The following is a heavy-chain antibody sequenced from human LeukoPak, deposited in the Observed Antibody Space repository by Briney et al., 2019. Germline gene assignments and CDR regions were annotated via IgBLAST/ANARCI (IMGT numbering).Heavy chain of an antibody. CDR1: GYSFSIYW. CDR3: ARHVGTATDY. J-gene: IGHJ4*02. CDR2: FYPGDSDT. D-gene: IGHD5-18*01. V-gene: IGHV5-51*01. Sequence: GESLKISCKASGYSFSIYWIGWVRQMPGKGLEWMGIFYPGDSDTRYSPSFQGQVTISADKSISTAYLQWSSLKASDTAMYYCARHVGTATDYWGQGTLVTVSS.